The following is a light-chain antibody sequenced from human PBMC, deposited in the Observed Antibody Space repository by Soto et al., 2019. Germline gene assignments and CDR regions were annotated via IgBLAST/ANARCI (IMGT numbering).Light chain of an antibody. Sequence: PGQRATLSCRASQSVSSSYLAWYQQKPGQAPRLLIYGASSRATGIPDRFSGSGSGTDFTLTISRLEPEDFAVYYCQQYGSSPLTFGGGTKVDI. CDR1: QSVSSSY. CDR3: QQYGSSPLT. V-gene: IGKV3-20*01. J-gene: IGKJ4*01. CDR2: GAS.